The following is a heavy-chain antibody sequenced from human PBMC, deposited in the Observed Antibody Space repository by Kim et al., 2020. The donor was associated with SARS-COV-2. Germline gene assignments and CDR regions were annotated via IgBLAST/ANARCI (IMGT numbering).Heavy chain of an antibody. CDR2: SEI. D-gene: IGHD1-1*01. J-gene: IGHJ4*02. CDR3: ARSGGFLTDF. Sequence: SEIYYVDSVKGRFTHSEDNAKNSLFLQMNSLRAVDTALYYCARSGGFLTDFWGQGTRVTVSA. V-gene: IGHV3-7*03.